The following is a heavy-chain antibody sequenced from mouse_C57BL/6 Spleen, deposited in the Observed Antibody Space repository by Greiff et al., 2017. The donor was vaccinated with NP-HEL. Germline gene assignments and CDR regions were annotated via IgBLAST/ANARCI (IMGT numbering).Heavy chain of an antibody. CDR2: INPSTGGT. D-gene: IGHD2-4*01. Sequence: EVQLQQSGPELVKPGASVKISCKASGYSFTGYYMNWVKQSPEKSLEWIGEINPSTGGTTYNQKFKAKATLTVDKSSSTAYMQLKSLTSEDSAVYYCARGDYGRGDYWGQGTSVTVSS. V-gene: IGHV1-42*01. CDR3: ARGDYGRGDY. CDR1: GYSFTGYY. J-gene: IGHJ4*01.